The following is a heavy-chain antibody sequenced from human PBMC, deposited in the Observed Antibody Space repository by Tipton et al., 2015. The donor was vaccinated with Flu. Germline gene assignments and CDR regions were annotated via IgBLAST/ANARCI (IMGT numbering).Heavy chain of an antibody. CDR3: ARSSTRGESDF. CDR2: VYHTGTT. V-gene: IGHV4-38-2*01. CDR1: GDSIGSRYY. J-gene: IGHJ4*02. D-gene: IGHD3-16*01. Sequence: TLSLTCSVSGDSIGSRYYWGWIRQPPGKGLEWLANVYHTGTTFYKPSLRSRLTISVDTSKNQISLKLTSVSVADTAVYYCARSSTRGESDFWGQGILVTVSS.